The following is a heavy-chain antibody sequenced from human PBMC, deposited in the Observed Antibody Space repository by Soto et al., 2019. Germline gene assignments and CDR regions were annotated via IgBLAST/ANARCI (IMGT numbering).Heavy chain of an antibody. D-gene: IGHD5-12*01. CDR2: MNPNSGNT. CDR1: GYTFTSHD. CDR3: ARLPGRMVATYYYYGMDV. Sequence: QVQLVQSGAEVKKPGASVKVSCKASGYTFTSHDLNWVRQATGQGLEWMGWMNPNSGNTGYAQKLQGRDSMTRNTSTSTSYMGLSSLRSADTGVYYCARLPGRMVATYYYYGMDVWGQGATVTVSS. V-gene: IGHV1-8*01. J-gene: IGHJ6*02.